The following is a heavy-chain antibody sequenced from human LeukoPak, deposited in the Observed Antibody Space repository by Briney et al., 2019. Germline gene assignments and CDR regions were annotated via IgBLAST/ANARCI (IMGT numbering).Heavy chain of an antibody. J-gene: IGHJ6*03. D-gene: IGHD6-13*01. Sequence: GESLMISCKGSGYSFTSYWIGWVRQMPGTGLEWMGIIYRGYSDTSYSQSFQSQVTISAGKSISTAYLQWSSLQASDTAMYYCARREGGIAAAGGYYYYMDVWGKGTTVTASS. V-gene: IGHV5-51*01. CDR3: ARREGGIAAAGGYYYYMDV. CDR2: IYRGYSDT. CDR1: GYSFTSYW.